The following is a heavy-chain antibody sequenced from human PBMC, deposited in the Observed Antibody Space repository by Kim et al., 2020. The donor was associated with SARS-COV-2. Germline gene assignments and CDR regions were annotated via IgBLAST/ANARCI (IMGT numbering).Heavy chain of an antibody. Sequence: SETLSLTCTVSGGSISSSSYYWGWIRQPPGKGLEWIGSIYYSGSTYYNPSLKSRVTISVDTSKNQFSLKLSSVTAADTAVYYCARDFLTGFTVTRAEYFQHWGQGTLVTVSS. V-gene: IGHV4-39*01. CDR1: GGSISSSSYY. CDR3: ARDFLTGFTVTRAEYFQH. CDR2: IYYSGST. J-gene: IGHJ1*01. D-gene: IGHD4-17*01.